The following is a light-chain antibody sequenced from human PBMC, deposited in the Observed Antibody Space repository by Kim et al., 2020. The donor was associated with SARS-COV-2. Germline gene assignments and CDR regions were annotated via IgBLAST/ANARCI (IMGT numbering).Light chain of an antibody. V-gene: IGLV2-14*03. CDR3: SSYTSSSTRV. CDR2: DVS. J-gene: IGLJ1*01. Sequence: QSALTQPASVSGSPGQSITISCTGTSSDVGGYNYVSWYQQHPGKAPKLMIYDVSNRPSGVSNRFSGSKSGNTACLTISGLQAEDEADYYCSSYTSSSTRVFGTGTKVTVL. CDR1: SSDVGGYNY.